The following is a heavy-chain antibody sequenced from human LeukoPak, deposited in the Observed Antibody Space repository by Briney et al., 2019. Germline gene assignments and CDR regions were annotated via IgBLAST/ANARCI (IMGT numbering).Heavy chain of an antibody. V-gene: IGHV1-18*01. Sequence: ASVKVSCKASGYTFTSYGISWVRQAPGQGLEWMGWISAYNGNTNYAQKLQGRVTMTTDTSTSTAYMELRSLRSDDTAVYYCARGRVIAARPQNWFDPWGQGTLVTVSS. D-gene: IGHD6-6*01. J-gene: IGHJ5*02. CDR3: ARGRVIAARPQNWFDP. CDR1: GYTFTSYG. CDR2: ISAYNGNT.